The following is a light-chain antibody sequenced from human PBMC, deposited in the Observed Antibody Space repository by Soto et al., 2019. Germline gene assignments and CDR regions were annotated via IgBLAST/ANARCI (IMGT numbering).Light chain of an antibody. CDR2: EVT. V-gene: IGLV2-14*01. CDR1: SSDVGYYNY. J-gene: IGLJ1*01. CDR3: SSYASSGTGGF. Sequence: QSALTQPASVSGSPGQSITISCTGSSSDVGYYNYVSWYQQHPGKAPKLLIFEVTNRPSGVSNRFSGSKSGNTASLTISGLQADDEAYYYCSSYASSGTGGFFGAGTKLTV.